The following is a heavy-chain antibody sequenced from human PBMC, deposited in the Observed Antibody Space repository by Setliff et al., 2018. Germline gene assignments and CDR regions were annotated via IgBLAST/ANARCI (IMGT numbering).Heavy chain of an antibody. CDR2: INHSGSA. D-gene: IGHD3-22*01. V-gene: IGHV4-34*01. Sequence: PSETLSLTCAVYGGSFSGHHWCWIRQPPWKGLEWIGEINHSGSANYNPSLKSRVTISLDTSKNQFSLKLSSVTAADTAVYYCARGDYYDSSAYSPDTFDIWGQGTMVTV. J-gene: IGHJ3*02. CDR1: GGSFSGHH. CDR3: ARGDYYDSSAYSPDTFDI.